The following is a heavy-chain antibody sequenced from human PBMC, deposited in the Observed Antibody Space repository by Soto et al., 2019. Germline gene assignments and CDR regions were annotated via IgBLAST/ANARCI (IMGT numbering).Heavy chain of an antibody. J-gene: IGHJ6*02. CDR1: GFTFSSYA. D-gene: IGHD3-3*01. CDR3: AKDLEGPYDFWSGYYPMDV. Sequence: EVQLLESGGGLVQPGGSLRLSCAASGFTFSSYAMSWVRQAPGKGLEWVSAISGSGGSTYYADSVKGRFTISRDNSKNMLYLQMNSLRAEDTAVYYCAKDLEGPYDFWSGYYPMDVWGQGTTVTVSS. V-gene: IGHV3-23*01. CDR2: ISGSGGST.